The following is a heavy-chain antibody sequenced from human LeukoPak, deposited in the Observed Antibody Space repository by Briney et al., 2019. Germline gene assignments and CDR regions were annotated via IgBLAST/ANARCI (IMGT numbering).Heavy chain of an antibody. CDR3: ARAGATVTTHYDY. CDR1: GYSFSIFG. V-gene: IGHV1-18*01. J-gene: IGHJ4*02. D-gene: IGHD4-17*01. CDR2: ISASNGNT. Sequence: ASVKVSCKASGYSFSIFGISWVRQAPGQGLEWMGWISASNGNTKYVQKLQGRVNMTTDTSAGTAYMELRSLTSDDTAVYYCARAGATVTTHYDYWGQGTVVTVSS.